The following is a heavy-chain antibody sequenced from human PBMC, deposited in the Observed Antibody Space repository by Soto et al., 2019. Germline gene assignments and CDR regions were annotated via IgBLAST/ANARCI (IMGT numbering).Heavy chain of an antibody. D-gene: IGHD6-13*01. J-gene: IGHJ4*02. Sequence: QVQLVQSGAEVKKPGSSVKVSCKASGGTFSSYTISWVRQAPGQGLEWLGRIIPILGIANYAQKFQGRDTITADKSTSTAYMELSSLRSEDTAVYYWAVSTRGAPSSCWAYYFDYWGQGTLVTVSS. CDR3: AVSTRGAPSSCWAYYFDY. CDR2: IIPILGIA. V-gene: IGHV1-69*02. CDR1: GGTFSSYT.